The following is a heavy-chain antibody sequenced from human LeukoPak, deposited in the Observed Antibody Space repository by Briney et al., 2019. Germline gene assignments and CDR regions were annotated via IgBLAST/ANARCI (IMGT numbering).Heavy chain of an antibody. V-gene: IGHV1-69*01. CDR3: ATGTDGYNYLIDY. J-gene: IGHJ4*02. D-gene: IGHD5-24*01. CDR2: IIPIFGTA. CDR1: GGTFSSYA. Sequence: SVKVPCKASGGTFSSYAISWVRQAPGQGLEWMGGIIPIFGTANYAQKFQGRVTITADESTSTAYMELSSLRSEDTAVYYCATGTDGYNYLIDYWGQGTLVTVSS.